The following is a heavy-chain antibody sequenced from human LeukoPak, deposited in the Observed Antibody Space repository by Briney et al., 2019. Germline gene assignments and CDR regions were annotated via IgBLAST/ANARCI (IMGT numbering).Heavy chain of an antibody. CDR3: AHSCGGGNSAYFDY. Sequence: SGPTLVNPTQTLTLTCTFSGSSLSTSGVGVGWIRQPPGKALEWLAVIYWDDDERYSPSLKSRLTITKDTSKNQVVLTMTNMDPVDTATYYCAHSCGGGNSAYFDYWGQGTLVTVSS. V-gene: IGHV2-5*02. CDR2: IYWDDDE. J-gene: IGHJ4*02. CDR1: GSSLSTSGVG. D-gene: IGHD4-23*01.